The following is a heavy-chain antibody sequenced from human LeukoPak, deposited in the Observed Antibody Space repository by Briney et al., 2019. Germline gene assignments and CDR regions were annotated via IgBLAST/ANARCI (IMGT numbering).Heavy chain of an antibody. V-gene: IGHV3-30-3*01. J-gene: IGHJ4*02. D-gene: IGHD3-16*01. CDR2: ISYDGSNK. Sequence: GGSLKLSCAASGFTFSSYAMHWVRQAPGKGLEWVAVISYDGSNKYYADSVKGRFTISRDNSKNTLYLQMNSLRAEDTAVYYCARESAVWGSFDYWGQGTLVTVSS. CDR3: ARESAVWGSFDY. CDR1: GFTFSSYA.